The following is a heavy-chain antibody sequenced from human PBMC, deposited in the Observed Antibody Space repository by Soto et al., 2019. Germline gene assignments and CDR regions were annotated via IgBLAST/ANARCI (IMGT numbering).Heavy chain of an antibody. CDR3: ARKKDYYYYMDV. Sequence: ASVKVSCKPSGYTFTNYDINWVRQATGQGLEWMGWMNPNSGNTGYAQKFQGRVTMTRNTSIGTAYMELSSLRSEDTAVYYCARKKDYYYYMDVWGKGTTVTVSS. CDR1: GYTFTNYD. J-gene: IGHJ6*03. V-gene: IGHV1-8*01. CDR2: MNPNSGNT.